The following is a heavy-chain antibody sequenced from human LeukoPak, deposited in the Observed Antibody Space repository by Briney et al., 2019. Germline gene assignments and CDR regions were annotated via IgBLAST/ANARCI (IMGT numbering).Heavy chain of an antibody. CDR3: AKGYIVVVPAAPDY. Sequence: GGSLRLSCAASGFTFSSYAMSWVRQAPGKGLEWVSAISGSGGRTYYADSVRGRFTISRDNSKNTLYLQMNSLRAEDTAVYYCAKGYIVVVPAAPDYWGQGTLVTVSS. CDR2: ISGSGGRT. CDR1: GFTFSSYA. D-gene: IGHD2-2*01. V-gene: IGHV3-23*01. J-gene: IGHJ4*02.